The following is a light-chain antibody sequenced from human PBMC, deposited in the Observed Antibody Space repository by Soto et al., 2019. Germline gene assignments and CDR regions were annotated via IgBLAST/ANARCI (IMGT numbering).Light chain of an antibody. CDR2: KAS. CDR3: QQYRTYWT. Sequence: IQMTQSPSTLSASVGDRVTITCRASQSIDTWLAWYQQKPGKVPKVLIYKASNLKSGVPSRFSGSGSGTEFTLTISSLQPDDFATYYCQQYRTYWTFGQGTKLEIK. V-gene: IGKV1-5*03. CDR1: QSIDTW. J-gene: IGKJ1*01.